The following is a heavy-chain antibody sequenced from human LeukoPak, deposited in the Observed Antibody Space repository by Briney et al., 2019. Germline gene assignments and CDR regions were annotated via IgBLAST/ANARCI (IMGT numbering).Heavy chain of an antibody. CDR1: GYTFTGYY. V-gene: IGHV1-2*04. D-gene: IGHD6-13*01. J-gene: IGHJ5*02. CDR2: INPNSGGT. Sequence: ASVKVSCKASGYTFTGYYMHWVRQAPGQGLEWMGWINPNSGGTNYAQKFQGWVTITRDTSASTAYMELSSLRSEDTAVYYCARVSWQQLVFDPWGQGTLVTVSS. CDR3: ARVSWQQLVFDP.